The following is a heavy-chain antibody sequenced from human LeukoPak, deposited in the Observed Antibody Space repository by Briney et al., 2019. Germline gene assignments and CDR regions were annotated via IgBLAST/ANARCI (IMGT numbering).Heavy chain of an antibody. V-gene: IGHV4-59*12. CDR1: GGSISSYY. CDR3: AGRRSCTSCYVTFDY. CDR2: IYYSGST. D-gene: IGHD2-2*01. J-gene: IGHJ4*02. Sequence: PSETLSLTCTVSGGSISSYYWSWIRQPPGKGLEWIGYIYYSGSTNYNPSLKSRVTISVDTSRNQFSLKLSSMTAADTAVYYCAGRRSCTSCYVTFDYWGQGTLVTVSS.